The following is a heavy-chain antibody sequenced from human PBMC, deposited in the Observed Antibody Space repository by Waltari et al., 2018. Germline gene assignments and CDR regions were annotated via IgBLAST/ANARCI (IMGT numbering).Heavy chain of an antibody. CDR3: ARGSDYGIRRGYYYYGMDV. CDR1: GGTFSSYA. Sequence: QVQLVQSGAEVKKPGSSVKVSCKASGGTFSSYAISWVRQAPGQGLEWMGGIIPIFGTANYAQKFQGRVTITADESTSTAYMELSSLRSEDTAVYYCARGSDYGIRRGYYYYGMDVWGQGTTVTVSS. CDR2: IIPIFGTA. V-gene: IGHV1-69*01. D-gene: IGHD4-17*01. J-gene: IGHJ6*02.